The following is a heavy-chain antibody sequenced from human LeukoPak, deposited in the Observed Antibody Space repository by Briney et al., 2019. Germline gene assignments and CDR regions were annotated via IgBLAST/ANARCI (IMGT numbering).Heavy chain of an antibody. V-gene: IGHV4-59*11. CDR1: GGSISSHY. CDR2: IYYSGST. J-gene: IGHJ6*03. CDR3: ARDSFVVVPAATSGSYYYYYMDV. Sequence: SETLSLTCTVSGGSISSHYWSWIRQPPGKGLEWIGYIYYSGSTNYNPSLKSRVTISVDTSKNQFSLKLSSVTAADTAVYYCARDSFVVVPAATSGSYYYYYMDVWGKGTTVTVSS. D-gene: IGHD2-2*01.